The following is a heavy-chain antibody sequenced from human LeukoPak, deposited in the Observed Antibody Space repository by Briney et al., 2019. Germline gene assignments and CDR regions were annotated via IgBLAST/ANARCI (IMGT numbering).Heavy chain of an antibody. CDR3: ATDQGYCSSTSCYTWFGY. CDR2: INPSGGST. CDR1: GYTFTSYY. J-gene: IGHJ4*02. V-gene: IGHV1-46*01. D-gene: IGHD2-2*02. Sequence: ASVKVSCKASGYTFTSYYMHWVRQAPGQGLEWMGIINPSGGSTSYAQKFQGRVTMTRDMSTSTVYMELSSLRSEDTAVYYCATDQGYCSSTSCYTWFGYWGQGALVTVSS.